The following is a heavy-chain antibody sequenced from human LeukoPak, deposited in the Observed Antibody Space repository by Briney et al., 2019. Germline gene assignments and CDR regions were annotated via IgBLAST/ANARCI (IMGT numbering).Heavy chain of an antibody. CDR2: IYDSRSN. D-gene: IGHD3-9*01. J-gene: IGHJ3*02. V-gene: IGHV4-59*08. Sequence: SETLSLTCTLSGRSTSSYYWTWIRQPPREGLEWIGYIYDSRSNNYNRTLNSRVTISADASKNQFTLKLNSVTAADTAVYYCARGNVLTEGEGFDTWGQGTMVTVSS. CDR3: ARGNVLTEGEGFDT. CDR1: GRSTSSYY.